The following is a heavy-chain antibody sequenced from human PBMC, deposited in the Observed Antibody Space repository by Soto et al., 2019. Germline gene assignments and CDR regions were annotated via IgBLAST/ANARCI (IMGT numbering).Heavy chain of an antibody. CDR2: ISYDGSNN. Sequence: QVQLVESGGGVVQPGRSLRLSCAASGFTFSSYAMHWVRQAPGKGLEWVAVISYDGSNNYYADSVKGRFTISRDNSKNTLYLQMISLRAEDTAVYYCARDMTTVTFDYWGQGTLVTVSS. D-gene: IGHD4-17*01. J-gene: IGHJ4*02. CDR3: ARDMTTVTFDY. CDR1: GFTFSSYA. V-gene: IGHV3-30-3*01.